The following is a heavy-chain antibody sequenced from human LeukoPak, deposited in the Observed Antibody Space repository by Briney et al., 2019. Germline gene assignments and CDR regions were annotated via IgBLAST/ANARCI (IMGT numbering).Heavy chain of an antibody. J-gene: IGHJ4*02. Sequence: GGSLRLSCAVSGFSFDEYAMHWVRQAPGKGLEWVSGISWNGGSIDYVDSVKGRLTISRDNAKNSLYLQMNSLRPEDTALYYCAKGTGRYWTFFDSWGQGTHVIVSS. V-gene: IGHV3-9*01. CDR2: ISWNGGSI. CDR1: GFSFDEYA. D-gene: IGHD1-26*01. CDR3: AKGTGRYWTFFDS.